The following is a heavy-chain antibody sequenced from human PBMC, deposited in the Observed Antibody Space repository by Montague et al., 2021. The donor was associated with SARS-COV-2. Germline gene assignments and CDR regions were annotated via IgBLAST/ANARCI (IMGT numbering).Heavy chain of an antibody. Sequence: SETLSLTCAVYGGSFSGYHWSWIRQPPGEGLEWIGEINQSGDTNYNPSLKSRVTISLDTSKNQLSLKLSSVTAADTAVYYCARHGYYETYDAFDIWGQGTMVTVSS. V-gene: IGHV4-34*01. CDR3: ARHGYYETYDAFDI. CDR1: GGSFSGYH. CDR2: INQSGDT. D-gene: IGHD3-22*01. J-gene: IGHJ3*02.